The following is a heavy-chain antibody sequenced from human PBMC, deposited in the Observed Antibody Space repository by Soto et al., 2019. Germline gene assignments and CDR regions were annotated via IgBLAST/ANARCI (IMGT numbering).Heavy chain of an antibody. V-gene: IGHV3-11*03. CDR1: GFALSDYY. CDR3: ARSDHYYYDRSGYWDY. CDR2: IGTSSTYT. D-gene: IGHD3-22*01. Sequence: GSLRLSCAASGFALSDYYMSWIRQAPGEGLEWVSYIGTSSTYTKYADSVKGRFTISRDNAKNSLYLQMNGLRAEDTAVYYCARSDHYYYDRSGYWDYWGQGTLVTVSS. J-gene: IGHJ4*02.